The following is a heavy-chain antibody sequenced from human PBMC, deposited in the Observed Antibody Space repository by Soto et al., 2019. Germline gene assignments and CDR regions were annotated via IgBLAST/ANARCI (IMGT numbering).Heavy chain of an antibody. D-gene: IGHD2-2*01. J-gene: IGHJ6*02. CDR3: AKESSGRDDIVVAPAAMDV. CDR2: ISYDGSNK. Sequence: GGSLRLSCAASGFSFRNYGMHWVRQAPGKGLEWVALISYDGSNKYYADSVKGRFTISRDNSKNTLYLQVNSLGTEDTAVYYCAKESSGRDDIVVAPAAMDVWGQGTTVTL. CDR1: GFSFRNYG. V-gene: IGHV3-30*18.